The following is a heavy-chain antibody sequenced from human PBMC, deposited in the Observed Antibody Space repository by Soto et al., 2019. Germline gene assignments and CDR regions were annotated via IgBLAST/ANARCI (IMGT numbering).Heavy chain of an antibody. V-gene: IGHV3-48*01. D-gene: IGHD2-21*02. J-gene: IGHJ4*02. CDR3: AKGGNCGGDCYYPLN. CDR2: ISSSSSTI. Sequence: PGGSLRLSCAASGFTFSSYSMNWVRQAPGKGLEWVSYISSSSSTIYYADSVKGRFTISRDNSKNTLYLQMNSLRAEDTALYYCAKGGNCGGDCYYPLNWGQGTLVTVSS. CDR1: GFTFSSYS.